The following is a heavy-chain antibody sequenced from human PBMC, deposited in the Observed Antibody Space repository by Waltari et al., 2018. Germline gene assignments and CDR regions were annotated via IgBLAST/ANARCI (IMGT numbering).Heavy chain of an antibody. V-gene: IGHV6-1*01. CDR1: RDRVSSNSAI. D-gene: IGHD3-10*01. J-gene: IGHJ4*02. CDR3: ARGGFGFNAGRFDS. CDR2: TYYRAKWYS. Sequence: QVQLQQSGPGLVKPSQTLSLTCAISRDRVSSNSAIWNWIRQSPSRGLEWLGRTYYRAKWYSDSAVSVKSRITINPDTSKNQFSLQLNSVTPEDTAVYYCARGGFGFNAGRFDSWGRGTLVTVTS.